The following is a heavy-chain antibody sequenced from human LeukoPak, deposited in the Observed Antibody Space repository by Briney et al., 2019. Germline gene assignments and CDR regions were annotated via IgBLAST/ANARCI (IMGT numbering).Heavy chain of an antibody. D-gene: IGHD2-2*01. CDR1: GYTLTELS. CDR3: ATQYCSSTSCYHIRGDAFDI. J-gene: IGHJ3*02. V-gene: IGHV1-24*01. Sequence: ASVKVSCKVSGYTLTELSMHWVRQAPGKGLEWMGGFDPEDGETIYAQKFQGIVTMTEDTSTDTAYMELSSLRSEDTAVYYCATQYCSSTSCYHIRGDAFDIWGQGTMVTVSS. CDR2: FDPEDGET.